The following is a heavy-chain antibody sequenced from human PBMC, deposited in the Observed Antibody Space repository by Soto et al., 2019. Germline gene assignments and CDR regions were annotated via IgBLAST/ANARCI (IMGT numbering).Heavy chain of an antibody. V-gene: IGHV2-26*01. CDR2: IFSNDEE. CDR3: APIFGPGAGIIPLFHY. J-gene: IGHJ4*02. CDR1: GFSLSHPRIG. Sequence: QVTLKESGRLLVRPTETLTLICTVSGFSLSHPRIGVSWIRQPPGKALEWLANIFSNDEEYYTTSLKSRLTDANDTSKSQVVLTITNIHPIDTSTDYSAPIFGPGAGIIPLFHYWGQGTLVTVAS. D-gene: IGHD1-20*01.